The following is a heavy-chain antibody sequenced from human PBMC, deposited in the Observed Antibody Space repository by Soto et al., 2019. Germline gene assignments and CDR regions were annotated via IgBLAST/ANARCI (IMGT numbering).Heavy chain of an antibody. D-gene: IGHD1-26*01. J-gene: IGHJ5*02. CDR2: IYYSGST. Sequence: PSETLSLTCTVSGGSISSSSYYWGWIRQPPGKGLEWIGSIYYSGSTYHNPSLKSRVTISVDTSKNQFSLKLSSVTAADTAVYYCARKVGATRGCWFDPWGQGTLVTVSS. V-gene: IGHV4-39*01. CDR1: GGSISSSSYY. CDR3: ARKVGATRGCWFDP.